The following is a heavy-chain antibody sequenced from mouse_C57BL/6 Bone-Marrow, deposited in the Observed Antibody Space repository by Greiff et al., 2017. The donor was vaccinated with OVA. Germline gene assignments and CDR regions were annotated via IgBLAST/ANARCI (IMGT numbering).Heavy chain of an antibody. CDR1: GFTFSSYA. Sequence: EVKVVESGGGLVKPGGSLKLSCAASGFTFSSYAMSWVRQTPEKRLEWVATISDGGSYTYYPDNVKGRFTISRDNAKNNLYLQMSHLKSEDTAMYYCARDQWPGRPLYWYFDVWGTGTTVTVSS. V-gene: IGHV5-4*01. CDR2: ISDGGSYT. CDR3: ARDQWPGRPLYWYFDV. D-gene: IGHD2-12*01. J-gene: IGHJ1*03.